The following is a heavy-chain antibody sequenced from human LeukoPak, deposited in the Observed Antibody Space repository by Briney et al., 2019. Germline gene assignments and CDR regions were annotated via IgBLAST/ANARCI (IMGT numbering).Heavy chain of an antibody. CDR1: GFTFSDYY. D-gene: IGHD6-19*01. CDR3: ARRSSGWEYNWFDP. V-gene: IGHV3-11*01. Sequence: GGSLRLSCAASGFTFSDYYMSWIRQAPGKGLEWVSYISSSGSTIYYADSVKGRFTISRDNAKNSLYLKMNSLRAEDTAVYYCARRSSGWEYNWFDPWGQGTLVTVSS. CDR2: ISSSGSTI. J-gene: IGHJ5*02.